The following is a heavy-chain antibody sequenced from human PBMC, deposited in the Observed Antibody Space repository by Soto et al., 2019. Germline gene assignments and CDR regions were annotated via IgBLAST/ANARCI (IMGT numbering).Heavy chain of an antibody. Sequence: SETLSLTCTVTGGSISSSSYYWSWIRQPPGKGLEWIGSIYYSGSTYYNPSLMSRVTISVDTSKNQFSLKLSSVTAADTVVYYCATTDQDVDTAMVTFDYWGQGTLVT. CDR3: ATTDQDVDTAMVTFDY. CDR1: GGSISSSSYY. J-gene: IGHJ4*02. V-gene: IGHV4-39*07. D-gene: IGHD5-18*01. CDR2: IYYSGST.